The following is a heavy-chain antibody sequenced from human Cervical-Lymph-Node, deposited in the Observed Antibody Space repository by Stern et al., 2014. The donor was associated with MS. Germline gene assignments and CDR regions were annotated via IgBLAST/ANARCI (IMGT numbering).Heavy chain of an antibody. V-gene: IGHV3-9*01. CDR2: ISWTSGAI. Sequence: QLVQSGGGLVQPGGSLRLSCAASGFTFVYQAIPWVRQSPPKGLEWGAGISWTSGAIAYSASLKGRFTISRDNAKNSLFLQMNSLRPEDTALYYCVKDVDSSIAVSFDYWGQGTQVTVSP. CDR3: VKDVDSSIAVSFDY. J-gene: IGHJ4*02. D-gene: IGHD6-19*01. CDR1: GFTFVYQA.